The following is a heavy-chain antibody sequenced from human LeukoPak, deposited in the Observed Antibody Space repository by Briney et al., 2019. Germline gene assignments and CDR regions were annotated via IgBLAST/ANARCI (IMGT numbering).Heavy chain of an antibody. CDR2: INPNSGGT. CDR1: GYTFTGYY. CDR3: LGEQPNGIDY. D-gene: IGHD3-16*01. Sequence: GASVKVSCKASGYTFTGYYMHWVRQAPGQGLKGMGRINPNSGGTNYAQKFQGRVTMTRDTSISTAYIELSRLRSDGTAVYYYLGEQPNGIDYWGQGTLVTVSS. J-gene: IGHJ4*02. V-gene: IGHV1-2*06.